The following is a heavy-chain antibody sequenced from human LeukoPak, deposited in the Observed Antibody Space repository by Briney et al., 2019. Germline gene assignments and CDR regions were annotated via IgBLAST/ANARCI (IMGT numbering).Heavy chain of an antibody. V-gene: IGHV4-59*08. CDR3: ARPYDSSGYYSPPAFDI. Sequence: SETLSLTCTVSGGSISSYYWSWIRQPPGKGLEWIGYIYDSGSTNYNPSLKSRVTISVDTSDNQFSLKLSSVTAADAAVYYCARPYDSSGYYSPPAFDIWGQGTMVTVSS. J-gene: IGHJ3*02. D-gene: IGHD3-22*01. CDR1: GGSISSYY. CDR2: IYDSGST.